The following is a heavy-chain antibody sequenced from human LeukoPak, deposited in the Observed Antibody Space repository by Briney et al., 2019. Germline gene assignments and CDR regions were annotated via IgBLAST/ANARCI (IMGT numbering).Heavy chain of an antibody. J-gene: IGHJ4*02. CDR3: ARREWLLLWYFDY. D-gene: IGHD3-22*01. CDR1: GGSFSGYY. Sequence: SETLSLTCAVYGGSFSGYYWSWIRQPPGKGLEWIGEINHSGSTNYNPSLKSRVTISVDTSKNQFSLKLSSVTAADTAVYYCARREWLLLWYFDYWGQGTLVTVSS. CDR2: INHSGST. V-gene: IGHV4-34*01.